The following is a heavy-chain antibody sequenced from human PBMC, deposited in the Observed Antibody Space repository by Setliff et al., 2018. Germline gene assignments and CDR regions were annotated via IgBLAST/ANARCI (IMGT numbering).Heavy chain of an antibody. CDR3: AKDNEWDWEYFDY. Sequence: PGGSLRLSCSASGFTFSSYRMHWVRQAPGKGLEWVAVISYDGSNKYYADSVKGRFTISRDNSKNTLYLQMNSLRAEDTAVYYCAKDNEWDWEYFDYWGQGTLVTVSS. D-gene: IGHD1-26*01. V-gene: IGHV3-30*18. CDR1: GFTFSSYR. J-gene: IGHJ4*02. CDR2: ISYDGSNK.